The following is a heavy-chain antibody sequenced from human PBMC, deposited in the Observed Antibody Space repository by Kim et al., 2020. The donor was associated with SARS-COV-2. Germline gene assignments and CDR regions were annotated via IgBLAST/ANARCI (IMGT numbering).Heavy chain of an antibody. CDR1: GYTFTSYG. Sequence: ASVKVSCKASGYTFTSYGISWVRQAPGQGLEWMGWISAYNGNTNYAQKLQGRVTMTTDTSTSTAYMELRSLRSDDTAVYYCARVRTGGWSGVIRGYYGMDVWGQGTTVTVSS. J-gene: IGHJ6*02. V-gene: IGHV1-18*01. CDR2: ISAYNGNT. CDR3: ARVRTGGWSGVIRGYYGMDV. D-gene: IGHD3-10*01.